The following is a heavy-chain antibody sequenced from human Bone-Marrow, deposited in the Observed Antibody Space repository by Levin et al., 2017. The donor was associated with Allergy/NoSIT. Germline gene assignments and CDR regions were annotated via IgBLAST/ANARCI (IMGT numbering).Heavy chain of an antibody. CDR3: ARGDDIYGVVIEY. V-gene: IGHV1-3*01. D-gene: IGHD3-3*01. J-gene: IGHJ4*02. CDR1: GYTFTRHA. CDR2: INSGADTT. Sequence: VASVKVSCKASGYTFTRHAIHWVRQAPGQRPEWMGWINSGADTTKYSQTFQGRVTVTRDTSASTAYMELSSLRSEDTAVYYCARGDDIYGVVIEYWGQGTLVTVSS.